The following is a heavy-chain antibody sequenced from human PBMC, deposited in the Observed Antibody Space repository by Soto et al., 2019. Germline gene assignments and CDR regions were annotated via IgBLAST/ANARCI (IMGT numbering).Heavy chain of an antibody. Sequence: PWGSLRLSCAAAGFSVSSNHMSWVRQAPGQGLEWVPVIYSGVSRYYADSVKGRFTISRDNSKNTLYLQMNSLRAEDTAVYYCARDRSGHYCDYWGQGTLINGSS. CDR3: ARDRSGHYCDY. CDR1: GFSVSSNH. D-gene: IGHD3-3*01. CDR2: IYSGVSR. J-gene: IGHJ4*02. V-gene: IGHV3-53*01.